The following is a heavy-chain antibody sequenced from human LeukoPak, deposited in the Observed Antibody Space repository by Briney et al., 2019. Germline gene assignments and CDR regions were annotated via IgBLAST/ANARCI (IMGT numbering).Heavy chain of an antibody. J-gene: IGHJ4*02. CDR2: ISSSGSTI. Sequence: GGSLRLSCAASGFTFSSYEMNWVRQAPGKGLEWVSYISSSGSTIYYADSVKGRFTISRDNAKNSLYLQMNSLRAEDTAAYYCARGSHYYGSGSYGYWGQGTLVTVSS. V-gene: IGHV3-48*03. D-gene: IGHD3-10*01. CDR1: GFTFSSYE. CDR3: ARGSHYYGSGSYGY.